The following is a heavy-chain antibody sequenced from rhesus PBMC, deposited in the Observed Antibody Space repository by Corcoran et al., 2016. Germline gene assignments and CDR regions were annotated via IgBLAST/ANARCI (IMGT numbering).Heavy chain of an antibody. CDR1: GFTFSISG. Sequence: EEQMVESGGGLVQPGGSLRLSCAASGFTFSISGIHWVRQAPGKGLEWVAVISSDGRNKQYADSVKDRFTISRDNSNNILYLQMNNLKLEDTAVYYCSRFDVWGPGVLVIVSS. J-gene: IGHJ5-1*01. CDR2: ISSDGRNK. CDR3: SRFDV. V-gene: IGHV3-54*02.